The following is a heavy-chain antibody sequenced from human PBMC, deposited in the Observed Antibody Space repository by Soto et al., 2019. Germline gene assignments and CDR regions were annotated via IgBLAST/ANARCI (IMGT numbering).Heavy chain of an antibody. J-gene: IGHJ6*02. CDR2: IYSSGST. CDR3: ARAPPYYYGLDV. Sequence: SSETLSLTCTVSGGSISSYYWTWIRQPAGEGLEWIGRIYSSGSTNYNPSLKSRVTMSADTSRSQFSLKLSSVTAADTAVYYCARAPPYYYGLDVWGQGTTVTVSS. V-gene: IGHV4-4*07. CDR1: GGSISSYY.